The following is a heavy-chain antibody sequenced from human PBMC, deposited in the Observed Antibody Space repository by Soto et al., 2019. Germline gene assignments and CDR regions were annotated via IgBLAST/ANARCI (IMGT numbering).Heavy chain of an antibody. V-gene: IGHV3-23*01. D-gene: IGHD1-26*01. J-gene: IGHJ4*02. CDR1: GFTFDSYA. Sequence: GSLRLSCAASGFTFDSYAMTWVRQAPGKGLEWVSTISGSGVKTDYADSVKGRFTVSRDNSKTTVYLQMNSLRAEDTAVYYCAKDLNGYSGSYSFPCLDSWGQGALFPVSS. CDR2: ISGSGVKT. CDR3: AKDLNGYSGSYSFPCLDS.